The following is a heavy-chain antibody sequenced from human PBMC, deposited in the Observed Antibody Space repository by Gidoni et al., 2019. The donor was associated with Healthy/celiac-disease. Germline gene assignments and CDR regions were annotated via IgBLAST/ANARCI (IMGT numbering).Heavy chain of an antibody. CDR1: GGSISSGGYY. Sequence: QAQLQESGPGLVKPSQTLSLTCPFPGGSISSGGYYWGWIRQHPGKGLEWIGYIYYSGSTYYNPSLKSRVTISVDTSKNQFSLKLSSVTAADTAVYYCARVGGSYYMGADYWGQGTLVTVSS. D-gene: IGHD1-26*01. J-gene: IGHJ4*02. CDR3: ARVGGSYYMGADY. CDR2: IYYSGST. V-gene: IGHV4-31*03.